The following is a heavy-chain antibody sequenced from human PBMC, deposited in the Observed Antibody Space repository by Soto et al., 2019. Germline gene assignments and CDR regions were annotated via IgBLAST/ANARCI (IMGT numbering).Heavy chain of an antibody. J-gene: IGHJ6*03. CDR2: ISSSGSTI. V-gene: IGHV3-11*01. Sequence: GGSLRLSCAASGFTFSDYYMSWIRQAPGKGLEWVSYISSSGSTIYYADSVKGRFTISRDNAKNSLYLQMNSLRAEDTAVYYCARVVAAGIYYYYYMDVWGKGTTVTVSS. CDR3: ARVVAAGIYYYYYMDV. D-gene: IGHD6-13*01. CDR1: GFTFSDYY.